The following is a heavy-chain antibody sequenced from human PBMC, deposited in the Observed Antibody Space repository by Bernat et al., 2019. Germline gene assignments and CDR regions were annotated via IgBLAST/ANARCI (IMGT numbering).Heavy chain of an antibody. CDR3: GMADKRYYFDY. Sequence: EVQLVESGGGLVQPGGSLRLSCAASGFTFSSYEMNWVRQAPGKGLEWVSYISSSGSTIYYADSGKGRFTISRDNAKNSLYLQMNSLRAEDTAVYYCGMADKRYYFDYWGQGTLVTVSS. CDR2: ISSSGSTI. D-gene: IGHD2-8*01. V-gene: IGHV3-48*03. J-gene: IGHJ4*02. CDR1: GFTFSSYE.